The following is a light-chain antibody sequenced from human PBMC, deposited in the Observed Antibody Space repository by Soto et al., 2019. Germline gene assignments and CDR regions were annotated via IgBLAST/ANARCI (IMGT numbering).Light chain of an antibody. V-gene: IGKV1-27*01. Sequence: DIQLTQSPSSLSASVGDRVTITCRASQGITTYLAWYQQKPGKVPNLLIYGAYKLYSGVPSGFSGSGSGTHFTLTISGLRPEDVATYYCQYSNRAPLTFGGGTKVEI. CDR1: QGITTY. J-gene: IGKJ4*01. CDR3: QYSNRAPLT. CDR2: GAY.